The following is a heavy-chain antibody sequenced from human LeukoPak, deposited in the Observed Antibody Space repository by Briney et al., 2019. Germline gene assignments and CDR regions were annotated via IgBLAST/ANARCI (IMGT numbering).Heavy chain of an antibody. V-gene: IGHV3-48*01. CDR2: SSTTGFTI. Sequence: QPGGSLRLSCAASGFTFSTYSMNWVRQAPGKGLEWVSYSSTTGFTIYYADSVKGRFTISRDNAKNSLYLQMNSLRAEGTAVYYCARDRHYGGNSGWFDPWGQGTLVTVSS. CDR1: GFTFSTYS. CDR3: ARDRHYGGNSGWFDP. J-gene: IGHJ5*02. D-gene: IGHD4-23*01.